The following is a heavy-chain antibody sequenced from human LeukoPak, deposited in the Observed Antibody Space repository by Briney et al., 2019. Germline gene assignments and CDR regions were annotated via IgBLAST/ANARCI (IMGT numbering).Heavy chain of an antibody. CDR3: ARLGIGVVPSAMLGDYYFDY. V-gene: IGHV4-59*08. CDR1: GGSFSGYY. D-gene: IGHD2-2*01. Sequence: SETLSLTCAVYGGSFSGYYWSWIRQPPGKGLEWIGYIYYSGSTKYNPSLKSRVTISVDTSKSQFSLKLTSVTAADTAVYYCARLGIGVVPSAMLGDYYFDYWGQGTLVTVSS. J-gene: IGHJ4*02. CDR2: IYYSGST.